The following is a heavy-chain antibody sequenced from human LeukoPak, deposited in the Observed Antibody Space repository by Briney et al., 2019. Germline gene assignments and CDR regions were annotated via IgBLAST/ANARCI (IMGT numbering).Heavy chain of an antibody. D-gene: IGHD3-9*01. V-gene: IGHV1-2*02. Sequence: ASVKVPCKASGYSFISYYIHWVRQAPGQGLTWMGWINPNSGGTNYAQNFQGRVTLTRDTTISTAYMELSRLRSDDTAVYYCVKSSDWYLEYWGQGTLVTVSS. CDR1: GYSFISYY. J-gene: IGHJ4*02. CDR3: VKSSDWYLEY. CDR2: INPNSGGT.